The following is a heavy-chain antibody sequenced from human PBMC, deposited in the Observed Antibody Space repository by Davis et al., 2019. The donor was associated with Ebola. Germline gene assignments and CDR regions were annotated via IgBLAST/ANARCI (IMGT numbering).Heavy chain of an antibody. V-gene: IGHV3-20*01. J-gene: IGHJ5*02. CDR1: GFTFTSYA. CDR3: ARVNALTGYSRFDP. D-gene: IGHD3-9*01. CDR2: INWNGGST. Sequence: GESLKISCAASGFTFTSYAMSWVRQAPGKGLEWVSGINWNGGSTGYADSVKGRFTISRDNAKSSLYLQMNSLRAEDTALYHCARVNALTGYSRFDPWGQGTQVTVSS.